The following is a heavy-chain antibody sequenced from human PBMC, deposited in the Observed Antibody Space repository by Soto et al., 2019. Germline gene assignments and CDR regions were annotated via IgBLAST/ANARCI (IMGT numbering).Heavy chain of an antibody. CDR3: ARDLWVEPELYYYGMDV. CDR1: GDSIRSADYY. D-gene: IGHD1-1*01. V-gene: IGHV4-30-4*01. J-gene: IGHJ6*02. CDR2: IFYSGTT. Sequence: SETLSLTCTVSGDSIRSADYYWSWIRQTPGKGLEWIGHIFYSGTTYYNPSLKSRLTISVDTSKNHFSLRLTSVTAADTAVYYCARDLWVEPELYYYGMDVWGQGTTVTVSS.